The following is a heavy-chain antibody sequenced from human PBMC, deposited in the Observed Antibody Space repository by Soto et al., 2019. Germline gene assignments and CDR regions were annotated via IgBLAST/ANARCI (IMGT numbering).Heavy chain of an antibody. J-gene: IGHJ6*03. V-gene: IGHV4-34*01. CDR2: INDSGNI. CDR1: GWNLRGYQ. D-gene: IGHD3-10*01. Sequence: SETQSLTCAFNGWNLRGYQWTWIRQTTGKGLEWIGEINDSGNINYNPSLKSRVTIFLDTPKKQISLKLNSVTAADSAVYYCARGLILWFGELSRRGGYYYYMDVWAKGTTVTVSS. CDR3: ARGLILWFGELSRRGGYYYYMDV.